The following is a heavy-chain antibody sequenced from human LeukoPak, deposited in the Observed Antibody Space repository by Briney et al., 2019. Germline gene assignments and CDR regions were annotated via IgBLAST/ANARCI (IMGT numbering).Heavy chain of an antibody. CDR3: ARGEDYDSFPPQYYFDY. D-gene: IGHD3-22*01. V-gene: IGHV3-53*01. J-gene: IGHJ4*02. Sequence: GGSLRLSCAASGFTVSSNYMSWVRQAPGKGLEWVSVIYSGGSTYYADSVKGRFTISRDNSKSTLYLQMNSLRAEDTAVYYCARGEDYDSFPPQYYFDYWGQGTLVTVSS. CDR1: GFTVSSNY. CDR2: IYSGGST.